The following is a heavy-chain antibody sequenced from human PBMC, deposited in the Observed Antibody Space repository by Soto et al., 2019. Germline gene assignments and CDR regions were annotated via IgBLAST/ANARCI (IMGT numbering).Heavy chain of an antibody. CDR3: ARDAVDTAMVVLRSSMDV. CDR2: IIVICGTA. J-gene: IGHJ6*02. CDR1: GFTFTSSA. V-gene: IGHV1-69*13. Sequence: SVKVSCKASGFTFTSSAMQWVRQARGQRLEWIGGIIVICGTANYAQKFQGRVTITADESTSTAYMELSSLRSEDTAVYYCARDAVDTAMVVLRSSMDVWGQGTTVTVSS. D-gene: IGHD5-18*01.